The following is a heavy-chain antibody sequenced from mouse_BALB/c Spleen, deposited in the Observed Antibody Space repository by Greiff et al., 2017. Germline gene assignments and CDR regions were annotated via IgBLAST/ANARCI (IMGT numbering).Heavy chain of an antibody. CDR3: ARGTVVASYYAMDY. CDR2: ISSGSSTI. CDR1: GFTFSSFG. Sequence: EVKLMESGGGLVQPGGSRKLSCAASGFTFSSFGMHWVRQAPEKGLEWVAYISSGSSTIYYADTVKGRFTISRDNPKNTLFLQMTSLRSEDTAMYYCARGTVVASYYAMDYWGQGTSVTVSS. V-gene: IGHV5-17*02. J-gene: IGHJ4*01. D-gene: IGHD1-1*01.